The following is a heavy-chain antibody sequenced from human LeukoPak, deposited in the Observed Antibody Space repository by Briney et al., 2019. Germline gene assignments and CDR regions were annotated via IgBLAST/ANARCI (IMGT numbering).Heavy chain of an antibody. V-gene: IGHV4-30-2*01. J-gene: IGHJ4*02. CDR1: GGSISSGGYS. D-gene: IGHD3-10*02. Sequence: PSQTLSLTCAVPGGSISSGGYSWSWIRQPPGKGLEWIGYIYHSGSTYYNPSLKSRVTISVDRSKNQFSLKLSSVTAADTAVYYCARVETVRGYFDYWGQGTLVTVSS. CDR2: IYHSGST. CDR3: ARVETVRGYFDY.